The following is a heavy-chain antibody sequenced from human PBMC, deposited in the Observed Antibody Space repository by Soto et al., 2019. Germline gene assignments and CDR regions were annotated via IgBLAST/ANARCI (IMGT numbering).Heavy chain of an antibody. J-gene: IGHJ4*02. Sequence: QVRLEQSGPEVKKTGASVKVSCKASGYTFTSYGIRGVRQAPGQGLEWMGWINIYSGDANYAQRFQDRVTMTRDTSTNTVYMEMRSLRSDDTAVYYCARALYYYDNSGLAYWGQGTLVTVSS. CDR1: GYTFTSYG. V-gene: IGHV1-18*01. CDR2: INIYSGDA. CDR3: ARALYYYDNSGLAY. D-gene: IGHD3-22*01.